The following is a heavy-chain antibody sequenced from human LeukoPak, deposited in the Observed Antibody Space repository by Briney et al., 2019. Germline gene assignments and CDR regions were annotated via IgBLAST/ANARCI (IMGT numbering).Heavy chain of an antibody. CDR1: GFAFNNYA. CDR3: ARRSYYDSTGYPFDY. D-gene: IGHD3-22*01. CDR2: ISGSGGST. Sequence: GSLRLSCAAPGFAFNNYAMSWVCQAPGKGLEWVSTISGSGGSTYYADSSKGRLDFARDNSKNTLYLQMNSLRAEDTAFYYCARRSYYDSTGYPFDYWGQGALVTVTS. J-gene: IGHJ4*02. V-gene: IGHV3-23*01.